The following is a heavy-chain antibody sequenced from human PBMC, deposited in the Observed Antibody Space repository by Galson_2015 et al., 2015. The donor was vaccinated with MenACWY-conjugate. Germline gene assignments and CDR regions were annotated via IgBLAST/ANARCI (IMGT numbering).Heavy chain of an antibody. CDR3: ARHPPGGRGMDV. CDR2: ISPGDSNT. CDR1: GYYFPSYW. V-gene: IGHV5-51*01. D-gene: IGHD1-26*01. J-gene: IGHJ6*02. Sequence: QSGAEVIQPGESLKISCTGSGYYFPSYWIAWVRQIPGKGLEWMGLISPGDSNTRYSPSFQGQVTISADKSISTAYLQWSSLKASDTAMYYCARHPPGGRGMDVWGQGTTVTVSS.